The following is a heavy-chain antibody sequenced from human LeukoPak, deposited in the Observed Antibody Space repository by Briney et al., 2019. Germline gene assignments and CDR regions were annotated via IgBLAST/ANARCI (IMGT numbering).Heavy chain of an antibody. Sequence: PGGSLRLSCAASGFTFSSYAMHWVRQAPGKGLEYVSAISSNGGSTYYANSVKGRFTISRDNSKNTLYLQMGSLRAEDMAVYYCARDGQDRDNASFDYWGQGTLVTVSS. J-gene: IGHJ4*02. V-gene: IGHV3-64*01. CDR3: ARDGQDRDNASFDY. CDR2: ISSNGGST. D-gene: IGHD1-1*01. CDR1: GFTFSSYA.